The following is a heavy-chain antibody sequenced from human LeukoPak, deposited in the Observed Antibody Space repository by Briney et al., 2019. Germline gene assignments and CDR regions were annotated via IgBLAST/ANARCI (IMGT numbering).Heavy chain of an antibody. CDR3: ARGRYEYYYDSSGYYRY. Sequence: GGSLRLSCAASGFTFSSYAMHWVRQAPGKGLEWVAVISYDGSNKYYADSVKGRFTISRDNSKNTLYLQMNSLRAEDTAVYYCARGRYEYYYDSSGYYRYWGQGTLVTVSS. D-gene: IGHD3-22*01. CDR1: GFTFSSYA. V-gene: IGHV3-30-3*01. CDR2: ISYDGSNK. J-gene: IGHJ4*02.